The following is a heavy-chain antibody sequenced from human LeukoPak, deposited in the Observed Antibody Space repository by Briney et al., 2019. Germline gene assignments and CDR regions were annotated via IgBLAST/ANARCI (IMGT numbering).Heavy chain of an antibody. Sequence: ASVKVSCKASGYTFTGYYMHWVRQAPGQGLEWMGRINPNSGGTNYAQKFQGRVTMTRDTSISTAYMELSRLRSDDTAVYYCARDRDSSGYPILNWFDPWGQGTPVTVSS. CDR3: ARDRDSSGYPILNWFDP. CDR2: INPNSGGT. J-gene: IGHJ5*02. V-gene: IGHV1-2*06. CDR1: GYTFTGYY. D-gene: IGHD3-22*01.